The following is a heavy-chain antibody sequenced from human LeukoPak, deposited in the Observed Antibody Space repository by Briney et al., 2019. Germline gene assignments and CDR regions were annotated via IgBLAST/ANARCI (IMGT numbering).Heavy chain of an antibody. V-gene: IGHV4-39*02. D-gene: IGHD6-19*01. Sequence: SETLSLTCTVSGGSISSSSYYWGWIRQPPGKGLEWIGSIYYSGSTYYNPSLKSRVTISVDTSKNQFSLKLSSVTAADTAVYYCARDVGGWHYFDYWGQGTLVTVSS. J-gene: IGHJ4*02. CDR2: IYYSGST. CDR1: GGSISSSSYY. CDR3: ARDVGGWHYFDY.